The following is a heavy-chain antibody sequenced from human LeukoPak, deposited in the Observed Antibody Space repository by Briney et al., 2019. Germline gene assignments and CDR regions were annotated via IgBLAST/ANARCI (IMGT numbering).Heavy chain of an antibody. J-gene: IGHJ4*02. CDR2: IYHTGST. CDR1: GASISSDGYY. Sequence: SETLSLTCTVSGASISSDGYYWSWIRQPPGKGLEWIGYIYHTGSTYYNPSLKSRLTMSVDTSKNHFSLKLSSVTAADTAVYYCARERYYYGSGSYDYWGQGTLVTVSS. D-gene: IGHD3-10*01. V-gene: IGHV4-30-2*01. CDR3: ARERYYYGSGSYDY.